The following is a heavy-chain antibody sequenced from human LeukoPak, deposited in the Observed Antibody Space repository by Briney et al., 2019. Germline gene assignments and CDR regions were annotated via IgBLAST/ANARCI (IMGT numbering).Heavy chain of an antibody. CDR2: ISSHGDST. V-gene: IGHV3-64*01. CDR1: GFTFSSYA. CDR3: ARGPRVTTFGVVIIPEDDY. D-gene: IGHD3-3*01. J-gene: IGHJ4*02. Sequence: PGGSLRLSCAASGFTFSSYAMHWVRQAPGKGLEYVSAISSHGDSTYYANSVKGRFTISRGNSKNTLYLQLGSLRAEDMAVYYCARGPRVTTFGVVIIPEDDYWGQGTLVTVSS.